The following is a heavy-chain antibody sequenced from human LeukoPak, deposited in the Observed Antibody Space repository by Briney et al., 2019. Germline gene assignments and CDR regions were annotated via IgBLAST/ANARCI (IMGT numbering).Heavy chain of an antibody. CDR3: ARDSAPDFWSWAGIDY. CDR2: MNPNSGNT. D-gene: IGHD3-3*01. V-gene: IGHV1-8*02. Sequence: GASVKVSCKASGYSFTNYDINWVRQATGQGLEWMGWMNPNSGNTGYAQKFQGRVTMTRDTSTSTVYMELSSLRSEDTAVYYCARDSAPDFWSWAGIDYWGQGTLVTVSS. CDR1: GYSFTNYD. J-gene: IGHJ4*02.